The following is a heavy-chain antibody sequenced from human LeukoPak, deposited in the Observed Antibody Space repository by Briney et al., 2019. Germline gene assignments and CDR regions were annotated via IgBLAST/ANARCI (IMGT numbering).Heavy chain of an antibody. V-gene: IGHV4-59*01. D-gene: IGHD6-19*01. CDR2: IYYSGST. Sequence: PSETLSLTCTVSGGSISSYYWSWIRQPPGKGLEWIGYIYYSGSTNYNPSLKSRVTISVDTSKNQFSLKLSSVTAADTAVYYCARLTYSSGWYKGDAFAIWGQGTMVTVSS. CDR1: GGSISSYY. CDR3: ARLTYSSGWYKGDAFAI. J-gene: IGHJ3*02.